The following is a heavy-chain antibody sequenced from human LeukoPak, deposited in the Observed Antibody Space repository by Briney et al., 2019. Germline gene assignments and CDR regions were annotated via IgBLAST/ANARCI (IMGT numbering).Heavy chain of an antibody. D-gene: IGHD4-23*01. V-gene: IGHV1-69*05. J-gene: IGHJ5*02. Sequence: ASVKVSCKASGYTFTSYGISWVRQAPGQGLEWMGGIIPIFGTANYAQKFQGRVTITTDESTSTAYMELSSLRPEDTAVYYCARALGGNSFFRWFDPWGQGTLVTVSS. CDR2: IIPIFGTA. CDR3: ARALGGNSFFRWFDP. CDR1: GYTFTSYG.